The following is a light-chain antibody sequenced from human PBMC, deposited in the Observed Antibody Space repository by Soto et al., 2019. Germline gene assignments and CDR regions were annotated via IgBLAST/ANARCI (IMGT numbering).Light chain of an antibody. J-gene: IGLJ2*01. CDR3: ATWDGSLPGEV. V-gene: IGLV1-51*01. CDR2: DNN. Sequence: QSVLTQSPSVSAAPGQKVTISCSGSSSNIGNNYVSWYQQLPGTAPKLLIYDNNKRPSGIPGRFSGSKSGTSGTLDITGLQTGDEADYYCATWDGSLPGEVFGGGTKVTVL. CDR1: SSNIGNNY.